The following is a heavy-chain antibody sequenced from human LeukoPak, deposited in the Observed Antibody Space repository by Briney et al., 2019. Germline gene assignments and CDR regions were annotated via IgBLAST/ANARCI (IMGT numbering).Heavy chain of an antibody. CDR2: ISSSSSYI. J-gene: IGHJ6*03. D-gene: IGHD2-15*01. CDR1: GFTFSTYS. CDR3: ARQQVVAATYYYYYYMDV. V-gene: IGHV3-21*01. Sequence: GSLRLSCAASGFTFSTYSMNWVRQAPGKGLEWVSSISSSSSYIYYADSVKGRFTISRDNAKNSLYLQMNSLRAEDTAVYYCARQQVVAATYYYYYYMDVWGKGTTVTISS.